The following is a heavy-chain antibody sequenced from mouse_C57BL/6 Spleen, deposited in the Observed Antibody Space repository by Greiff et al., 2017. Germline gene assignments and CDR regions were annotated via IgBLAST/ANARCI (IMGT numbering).Heavy chain of an antibody. D-gene: IGHD3-2*02. CDR3: ARRGGSGRAWFAY. J-gene: IGHJ3*01. CDR2: IYPNSGST. Sequence: VQLQQPGAELVKPGASVKLSCKASGYTFTSYWMHWVKQRPGQGLEWIGMIYPNSGSTNYNEKFKSKATLTVDKSSNTAYMQLSSLTSEDSAVYYCARRGGSGRAWFAYWGQGTLVTVSA. V-gene: IGHV1-64*01. CDR1: GYTFTSYW.